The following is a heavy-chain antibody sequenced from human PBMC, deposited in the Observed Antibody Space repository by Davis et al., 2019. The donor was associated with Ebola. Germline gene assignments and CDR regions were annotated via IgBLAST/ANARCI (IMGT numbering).Heavy chain of an antibody. Sequence: SVKVSCKASGGTFSSYAISWVRQAPGQGLEWMGGIIPIFGTANYAQKFQGRVTITADESTSTAYMELSSLRSEDTAVYYCARRGAHYDILTGLPYYYYMDVWGKGTTVTVSS. V-gene: IGHV1-69*13. CDR2: IIPIFGTA. CDR3: ARRGAHYDILTGLPYYYYMDV. CDR1: GGTFSSYA. D-gene: IGHD3-9*01. J-gene: IGHJ6*03.